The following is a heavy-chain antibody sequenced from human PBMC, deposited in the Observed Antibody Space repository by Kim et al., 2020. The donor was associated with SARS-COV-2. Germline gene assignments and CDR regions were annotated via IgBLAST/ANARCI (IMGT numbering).Heavy chain of an antibody. Sequence: GGSLRLSCAASGFTFSSYSMNWVRQAPGKGLEWVSSISSSSSYIYYADSVKGRFTISRDNAKNSLYLQMNSLRAEDTAVYYCARNVPYYYGSDTSSGMDVLGPGATVTVSS. D-gene: IGHD3-10*01. J-gene: IGHJ6*02. V-gene: IGHV3-21*01. CDR3: ARNVPYYYGSDTSSGMDV. CDR1: GFTFSSYS. CDR2: ISSSSSYI.